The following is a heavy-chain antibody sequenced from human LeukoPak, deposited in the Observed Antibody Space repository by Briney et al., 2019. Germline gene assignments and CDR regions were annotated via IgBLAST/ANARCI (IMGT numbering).Heavy chain of an antibody. J-gene: IGHJ4*02. D-gene: IGHD3-3*01. CDR3: ARDVGASVDYDFWSGRSDFDY. V-gene: IGHV4-4*07. CDR2: IYTSGST. CDR1: GGSSSSYY. Sequence: PSETLSLTCTVSGGSSSSYYWSWIRQPPGKGLEWIGRIYTSGSTNYNPSLKSRVTMSVDTSKNQFSLKLSSVTAADTAVYYCARDVGASVDYDFWSGRSDFDYWGQGTLVTVSS.